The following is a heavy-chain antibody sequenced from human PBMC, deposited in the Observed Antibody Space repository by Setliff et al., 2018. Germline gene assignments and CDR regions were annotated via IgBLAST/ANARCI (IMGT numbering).Heavy chain of an antibody. D-gene: IGHD5-18*01. Sequence: SETLSLTCTVPGGSISSYYWSRIRQSPGKGLEWIGYIYHNGNTNFNPSLKTRVTMSVDTSKNQFALNLRSVTAADSAVYYCARDRTAYSYGLDVWGQGTTVTVSS. CDR3: ARDRTAYSYGLDV. J-gene: IGHJ6*02. CDR1: GGSISSYY. V-gene: IGHV4-59*01. CDR2: IYHNGNT.